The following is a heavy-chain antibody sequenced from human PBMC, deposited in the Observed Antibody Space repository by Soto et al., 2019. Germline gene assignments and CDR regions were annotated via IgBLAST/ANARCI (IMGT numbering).Heavy chain of an antibody. V-gene: IGHV3-30*18. Sequence: PGGSLRLSCAASGFTFSGYGMHWVRQAPGKGLEWVAVISNDGINKYYGDSVKGRFTISRDNSKNTLYLQMNSRRAEDTAVYYCAKDRVSEHNNGWPQGSWGQGTQVTVSS. D-gene: IGHD6-19*01. CDR1: GFTFSGYG. J-gene: IGHJ4*02. CDR2: ISNDGINK. CDR3: AKDRVSEHNNGWPQGS.